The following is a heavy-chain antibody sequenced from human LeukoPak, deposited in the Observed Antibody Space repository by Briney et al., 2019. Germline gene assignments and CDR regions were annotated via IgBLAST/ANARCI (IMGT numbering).Heavy chain of an antibody. Sequence: SETLSLTCAVYGGSFSGYYWSWIRQPPGKGLEWIGEINHSGSTNYNPSLKSRVTISVDTSKNQFSLKLSSVTAADTAVYYCARGVMAKYYYYYYYMDVWGKGTTVTVSS. CDR1: GGSFSGYY. J-gene: IGHJ6*03. D-gene: IGHD2-21*01. V-gene: IGHV4-34*01. CDR3: ARGVMAKYYYYYYYMDV. CDR2: INHSGST.